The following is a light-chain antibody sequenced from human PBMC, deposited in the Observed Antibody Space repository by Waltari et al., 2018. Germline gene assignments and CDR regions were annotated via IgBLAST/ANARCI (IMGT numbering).Light chain of an antibody. CDR3: QSYDSGQWA. Sequence: QSVLTQPPSVSGAPGQRVTIPCSGSSSNIGAGYDVHWYQQFSGTAPKLLIYHNDNRPSGVPDRFSGSRSGTSASLAITGLQTDDEAEYFCQSYDSGQWAFGGGTKLTVL. V-gene: IGLV1-40*01. CDR2: HND. CDR1: SSNIGAGYD. J-gene: IGLJ2*01.